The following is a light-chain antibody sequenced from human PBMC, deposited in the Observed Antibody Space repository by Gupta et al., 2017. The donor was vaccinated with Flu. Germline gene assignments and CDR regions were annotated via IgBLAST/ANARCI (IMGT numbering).Light chain of an antibody. CDR3: QQYNSYPLT. CDR2: KAS. V-gene: IGKV1-5*03. CDR1: RSISSW. J-gene: IGKJ4*01. Sequence: PSPLSASVGDRVTITCRASRSISSWLAWYQQKPGKAPKLLIYKASSLESGVPSRFSGSGSGTEFTLTISSLQPDDFATYYCQQYNSYPLTFGGGTKVEIK.